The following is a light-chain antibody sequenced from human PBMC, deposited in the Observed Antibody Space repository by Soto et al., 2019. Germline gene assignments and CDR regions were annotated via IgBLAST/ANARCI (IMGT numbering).Light chain of an antibody. J-gene: IGLJ2*01. Sequence: QSVLTQPPSASGTPGQRVTVSWSGGSANIGSNTVNWSRQVPGTAPKLLIYSNNQRPSGVPDRFSGSKSGTSVSLAISGLQSDDEADYYCAAWDDSLNGVVFGGGTQLTVL. CDR1: SANIGSNT. V-gene: IGLV1-44*01. CDR2: SNN. CDR3: AAWDDSLNGVV.